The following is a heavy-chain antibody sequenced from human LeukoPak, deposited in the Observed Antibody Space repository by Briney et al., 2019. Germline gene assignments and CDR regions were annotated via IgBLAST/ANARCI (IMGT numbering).Heavy chain of an antibody. CDR3: ARAVGPGRRYFDY. Sequence: GGSLRLSCAASEFTVSSYYMSWVRQAPGKGLEWVSVIYSGGTTYYADSVRGRFTISRDNSKNTLYLQMNILRAEDTAVYYCARAVGPGRRYFDYWGQGTLVTVSS. CDR2: IYSGGTT. CDR1: EFTVSSYY. D-gene: IGHD4-23*01. V-gene: IGHV3-66*01. J-gene: IGHJ4*02.